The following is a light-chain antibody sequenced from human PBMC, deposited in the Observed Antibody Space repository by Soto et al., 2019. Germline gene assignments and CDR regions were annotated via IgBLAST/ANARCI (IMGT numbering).Light chain of an antibody. Sequence: EIVLTQSPATLSLSPGERATLSCRASQSVSSYLAWYQQKPGQAPRLLIYDASNSATGIPARFSGSGSGTAFTLTIRSLEPEDFAVYYCQLRSFFGPGTKVDIK. CDR3: QLRSF. J-gene: IGKJ3*01. CDR2: DAS. CDR1: QSVSSY. V-gene: IGKV3-11*01.